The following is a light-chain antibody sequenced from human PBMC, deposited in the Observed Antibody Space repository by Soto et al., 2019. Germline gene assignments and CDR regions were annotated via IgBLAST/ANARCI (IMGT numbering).Light chain of an antibody. CDR2: DAS. J-gene: IGKJ4*01. CDR3: QQSNNYPLT. V-gene: IGKV1D-13*01. CDR1: QDIRSA. Sequence: AIQLTQXPSPLSASVGDRVTITCRASQDIRSALAWYQQEAGKVPKLLIYDASTLESGVPSRCSGSGSGTDFTLTISSLQPEDFATYYCQQSNNYPLTFGGGTKVEIK.